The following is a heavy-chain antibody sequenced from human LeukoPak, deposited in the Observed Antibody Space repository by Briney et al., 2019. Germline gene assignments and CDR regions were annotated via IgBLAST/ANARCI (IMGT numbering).Heavy chain of an antibody. CDR1: GYTFTSYV. V-gene: IGHV1-18*01. D-gene: IGHD3-10*01. Sequence: ASVKVSCKASGYTFTSYVISWVRQAPGQGLQWMGWISAYNGNTTYAQTLQGRVTMTTDTSRSTAYMELRSLRSDDRAVYYCAREPRCITMVRGVIFDYWGQGTLVTVS. J-gene: IGHJ4*02. CDR3: AREPRCITMVRGVIFDY. CDR2: ISAYNGNT.